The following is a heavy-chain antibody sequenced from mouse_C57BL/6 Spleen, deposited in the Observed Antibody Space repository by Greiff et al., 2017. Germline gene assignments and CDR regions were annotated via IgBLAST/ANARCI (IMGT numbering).Heavy chain of an antibody. Sequence: EVKVEESGAELVRPGASVKLSCTASGFNIKDDYMHWVKQRPEQGLEWIGWIDPENGDTEYASKFQGKATITADTSSNTAYLQLSSLTSEDTAVYYCTTGYYFDYWGQGTTLTVSS. CDR3: TTGYYFDY. CDR1: GFNIKDDY. V-gene: IGHV14-4*01. CDR2: IDPENGDT. J-gene: IGHJ2*01.